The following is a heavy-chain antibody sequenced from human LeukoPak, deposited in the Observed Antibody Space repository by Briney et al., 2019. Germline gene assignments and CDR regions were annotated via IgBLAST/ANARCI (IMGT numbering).Heavy chain of an antibody. V-gene: IGHV4-38-2*01. D-gene: IGHD3-16*01. J-gene: IGHJ4*02. Sequence: RPSETLSLTCVVSGDAISSGNYWGWIRQPPEKGLEWIGYIHHSGYTNYNPSLKSRVTISVDTSKNQFSLKMNSVTAADTAVYYCARMGSDYWGQGTLVTVSS. CDR2: IHHSGYT. CDR1: GDAISSGNY. CDR3: ARMGSDY.